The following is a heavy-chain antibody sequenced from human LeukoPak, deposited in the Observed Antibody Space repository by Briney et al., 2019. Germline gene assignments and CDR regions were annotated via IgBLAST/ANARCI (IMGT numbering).Heavy chain of an antibody. CDR3: ARGGRHNSGWYRP. CDR2: INHSGST. CDR1: GGSFGGYY. Sequence: SETLSLTCAVYGGSFGGYYWSWIRQPPGKGLEWIGEINHSGSTNYNPSLKSRVTISVDTSKNQFSLKLSSVTAADTAVYYCARGGRHNSGWYRPWGQGTLVTVSS. J-gene: IGHJ4*02. V-gene: IGHV4-34*01. D-gene: IGHD6-19*01.